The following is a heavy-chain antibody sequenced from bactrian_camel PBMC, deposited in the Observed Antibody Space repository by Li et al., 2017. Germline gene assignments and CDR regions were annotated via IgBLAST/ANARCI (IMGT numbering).Heavy chain of an antibody. J-gene: IGHJ4*01. CDR1: GTGRYC. CDR3: KTESRGAWCSQYESYY. D-gene: IGHD7*01. CDR2: LDKDGNP. V-gene: IGHV3S53*01. Sequence: QVQLVESGGGSVQAGGSLTLSCAASGTGRYCMAWFRQATGKEREGVATLDKDGNPMYTDSVKGRFTISQDNAKNTKYLQMNSLKPEDTAMYYCKTESRGAWCSQYESYYWGQGTQVTVS.